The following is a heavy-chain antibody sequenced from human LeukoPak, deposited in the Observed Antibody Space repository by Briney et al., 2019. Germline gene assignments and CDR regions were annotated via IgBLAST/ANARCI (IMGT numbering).Heavy chain of an antibody. Sequence: GESLKISCKGSGYSFTTYWIGWVRQMPGKGLEWMGIIYPHDSDTRYRPSFQGQVTISADKSISTAYLQWSSLKASDTVMYYCVRTAVPGTKYFDLWAVAPWSLSPQ. V-gene: IGHV5-51*01. CDR2: IYPHDSDT. D-gene: IGHD6-19*01. CDR3: VRTAVPGTKYFDL. J-gene: IGHJ2*01. CDR1: GYSFTTYW.